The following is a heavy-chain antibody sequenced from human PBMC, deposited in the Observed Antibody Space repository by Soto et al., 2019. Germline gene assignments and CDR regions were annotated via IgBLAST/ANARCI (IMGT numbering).Heavy chain of an antibody. V-gene: IGHV3-33*01. J-gene: IGHJ6*02. D-gene: IGHD3-3*01. CDR2: IWYDGSNK. CDR1: GFTFSSYG. Sequence: PGGSLRLSCAASGFTFSSYGMHWVRQAPGKGLEWVAVIWYDGSNKYYADSVKGRFTISRDNSKNTLYLQMNSLRAEDAAVYYCAREASADYDFWSGYSLDYYGMDVWGQGTTVTVSS. CDR3: AREASADYDFWSGYSLDYYGMDV.